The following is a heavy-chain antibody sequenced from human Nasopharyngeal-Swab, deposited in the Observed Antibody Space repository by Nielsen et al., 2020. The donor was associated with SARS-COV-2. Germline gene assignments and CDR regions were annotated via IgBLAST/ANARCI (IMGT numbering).Heavy chain of an antibody. Sequence: SETLSLTCAVSGGSISSGGYSWSWIRQPPGKGLEWIGYIYHSGSTYYNPSLKSRVTISVDASKNQFSLKLSSVTAADTAVYYCARAKRAARHFDYWGQGTLVTVSS. D-gene: IGHD6-6*01. CDR2: IYHSGST. J-gene: IGHJ4*02. V-gene: IGHV4-30-2*01. CDR3: ARAKRAARHFDY. CDR1: GGSISSGGYS.